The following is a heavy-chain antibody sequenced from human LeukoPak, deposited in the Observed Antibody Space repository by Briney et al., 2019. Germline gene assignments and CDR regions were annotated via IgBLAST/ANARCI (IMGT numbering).Heavy chain of an antibody. Sequence: SETLSLTCTVSGGSFSSYYWSWIRQPPGKGLEWIGYIHYSGSTNYNPSLKSRVTISVDTSKNQFSLKLSSVTAADTAVYYCARVRAVVVVAALAGGYFDYWGQGTLVTVSS. V-gene: IGHV4-59*12. J-gene: IGHJ4*02. CDR1: GGSFSSYY. CDR3: ARVRAVVVVAALAGGYFDY. D-gene: IGHD2-15*01. CDR2: IHYSGST.